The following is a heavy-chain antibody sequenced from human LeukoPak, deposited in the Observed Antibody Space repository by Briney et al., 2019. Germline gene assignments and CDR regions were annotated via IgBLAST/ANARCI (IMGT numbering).Heavy chain of an antibody. D-gene: IGHD1-1*01. CDR2: IHSSGSSI. CDR1: GFSFSSYD. J-gene: IGHJ4*02. CDR3: ARKLTGTTFFDY. V-gene: IGHV3-48*03. Sequence: PGGSLRLSCAASGFSFSSYDMNWVRQAPGKGLEWVSHIHSSGSSILYADSVKGRFTISRDTAKNSLHLQMSSLRAEDTAVYYCARKLTGTTFFDYWGQRTLVTVSS.